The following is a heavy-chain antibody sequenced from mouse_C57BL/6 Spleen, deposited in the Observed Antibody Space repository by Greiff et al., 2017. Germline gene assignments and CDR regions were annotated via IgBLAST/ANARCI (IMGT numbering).Heavy chain of an antibody. CDR1: GYAFSSSW. Sequence: QVQLKQSGPELVKPGASVKISCKASGYAFSSSWMNWVKQRPGKGLEWIGRIYPGDGDTNYNGKFKGKATLTADKSSSTAYMQLSSLTSEDSAVYFCARSYSNPYYFDYWGQGTTLTGSS. CDR3: ARSYSNPYYFDY. CDR2: IYPGDGDT. J-gene: IGHJ2*01. D-gene: IGHD2-5*01. V-gene: IGHV1-82*01.